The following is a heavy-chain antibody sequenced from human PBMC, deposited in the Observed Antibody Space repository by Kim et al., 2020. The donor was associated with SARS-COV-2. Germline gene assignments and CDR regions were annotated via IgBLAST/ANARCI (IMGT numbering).Heavy chain of an antibody. J-gene: IGHJ3*02. Sequence: TSYADSLKGRFTISRDNAKNTLYLQMNRLGDEDTAVYYCARGGFSAGFDIWGHGTMVTVSS. CDR3: ARGGFSAGFDI. V-gene: IGHV3-74*01. CDR2: T. D-gene: IGHD3-10*01.